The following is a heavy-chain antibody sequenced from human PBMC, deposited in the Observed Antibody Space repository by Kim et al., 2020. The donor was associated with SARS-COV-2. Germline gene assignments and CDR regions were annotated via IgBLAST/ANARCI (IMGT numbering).Heavy chain of an antibody. D-gene: IGHD2-15*01. V-gene: IGHV4-31*02. Sequence: LKSRVTISVDTSKNQFSLKLSSVTAADTAVYYCAREYCSGGSCYSGWFDPWGQGTLVTVSS. J-gene: IGHJ5*02. CDR3: AREYCSGGSCYSGWFDP.